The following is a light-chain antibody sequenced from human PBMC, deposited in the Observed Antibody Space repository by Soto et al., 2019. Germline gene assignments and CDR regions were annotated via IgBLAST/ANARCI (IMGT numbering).Light chain of an antibody. CDR1: GSNIGSNS. J-gene: IGLJ2*01. V-gene: IGLV2-8*01. CDR3: SSYAGSNNHVV. CDR2: EVS. Sequence: QSALTQPPSVSAAPGQTVTISCSGGGSNIGSNSVSWYQQHPGKAPKLMIYEVSKRPSGVPDRFSGSKSGNTASLTVSGLQAEDEADYYCSSYAGSNNHVVFGGGTKLTVL.